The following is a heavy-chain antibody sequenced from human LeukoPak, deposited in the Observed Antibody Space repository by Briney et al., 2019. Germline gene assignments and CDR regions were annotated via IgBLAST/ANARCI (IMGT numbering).Heavy chain of an antibody. CDR3: ARRVFVPKYSSSSTNYYGMDV. V-gene: IGHV1-18*01. CDR2: ISAYNGNT. Sequence: ASVKVSCKASGYTFTSYGISWVRQAPGQGLEWMGWISAYNGNTNYAQKFQGRVTITADESTSTAYMELSSLRSEDTAVYYCARRVFVPKYSSSSTNYYGMDVWGQGTTVTISS. D-gene: IGHD6-6*01. CDR1: GYTFTSYG. J-gene: IGHJ6*02.